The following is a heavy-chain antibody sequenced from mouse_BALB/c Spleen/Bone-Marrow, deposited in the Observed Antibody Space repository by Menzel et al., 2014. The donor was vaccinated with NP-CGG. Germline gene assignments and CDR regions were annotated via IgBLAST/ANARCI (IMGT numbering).Heavy chain of an antibody. CDR2: INFSGST. CDR3: ASGGPTMITYYAMDY. D-gene: IGHD2-4*01. V-gene: IGHV3-8*02. CDR1: GDSITSGY. Sequence: EVQVVESGPSLVKPSQTLSLTCSVTGDSITSGYWNWIRKFPANKLEYMGYINFSGSTYYNPSLESRISITRDTSKNXYYLHLNSVTTEDTATYYCASGGPTMITYYAMDYWGQGTSVTVSS. J-gene: IGHJ4*01.